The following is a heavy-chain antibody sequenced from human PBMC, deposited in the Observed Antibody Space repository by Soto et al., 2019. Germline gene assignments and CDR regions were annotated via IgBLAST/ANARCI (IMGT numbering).Heavy chain of an antibody. CDR2: INAGNGNT. V-gene: IGHV1-3*01. D-gene: IGHD3-10*01. J-gene: IGHJ4*02. CDR3: ARDQFGSYGSGSY. Sequence: ASVKVSCKASGYTFTSYAMHWVRQAPGQRLEWMGWINAGNGNTKYSQKFQGRVTITRDTSASTAYMELSSLRSEDTAVYYCARDQFGSYGSGSYWGQGTLVTVS. CDR1: GYTFTSYA.